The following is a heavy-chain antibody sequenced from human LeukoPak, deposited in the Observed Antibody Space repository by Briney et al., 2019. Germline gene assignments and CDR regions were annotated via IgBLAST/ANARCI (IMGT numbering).Heavy chain of an antibody. CDR3: ARRLKLATPRPGDAFDI. CDR1: GGSISTYY. D-gene: IGHD1-1*01. V-gene: IGHV4-59*01. Sequence: SETLSLTCTVSGGSISTYYWSWIRQPPGNGLEWIGYSYYTGSTNYNPSLKSRVTISVDTSKTQFSLKLSSVTAADTAVYYCARRLKLATPRPGDAFDIWGQGTMVTVSS. J-gene: IGHJ3*02. CDR2: SYYTGST.